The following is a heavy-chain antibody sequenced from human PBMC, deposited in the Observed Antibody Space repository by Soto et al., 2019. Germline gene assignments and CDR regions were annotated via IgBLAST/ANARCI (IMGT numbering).Heavy chain of an antibody. J-gene: IGHJ6*03. V-gene: IGHV3-48*02. CDR1: GFTFSSYS. Sequence: GGSLRLSCAASGFTFSSYSMNWVRQAPGKGLEWVSYISSSSSTIYYADSVKGRFTISRDNAKNSLYLQMNSLRDEDTAVYYCARDSRDSGGLYYYYYMDVWGKGTTVTVSS. CDR2: ISSSSSTI. D-gene: IGHD3-22*01. CDR3: ARDSRDSGGLYYYYYMDV.